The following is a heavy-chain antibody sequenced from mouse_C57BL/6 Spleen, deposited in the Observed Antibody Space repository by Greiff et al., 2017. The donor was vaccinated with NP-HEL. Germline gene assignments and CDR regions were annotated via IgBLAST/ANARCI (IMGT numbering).Heavy chain of an antibody. J-gene: IGHJ1*03. CDR1: GYTFTYYN. D-gene: IGHD2-4*01. V-gene: IGHV1-18*01. CDR2: INPNNGGT. Sequence: EVQLQQSGPELVKPGASVKIPCKASGYTFTYYNMDWVKQSHGKSLEWIGDINPNNGGTIYNQKFKGKATLTVDKSSSTAYMELRSLTSEDTAVYYCALYYDYPDWYFDVWGTGTTVTVSS. CDR3: ALYYDYPDWYFDV.